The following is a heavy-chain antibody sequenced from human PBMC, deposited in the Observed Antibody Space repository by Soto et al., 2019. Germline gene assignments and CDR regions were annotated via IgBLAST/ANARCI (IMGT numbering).Heavy chain of an antibody. CDR1: GGSFRSYA. V-gene: IGHV1-69*11. Sequence: AVEVSCKACGGSFRSYAIRWVRQAPGQGLEWMGRIIPFIGTANYAQKFEGRGTITADGATRPAYMELTSLRSEDTAVDYVARVAMTTAPASYPQARHAWGQGPTVTAS. CDR2: IIPFIGTA. CDR3: ARVAMTTAPASYPQARHA. D-gene: IGHD4-4*01. J-gene: IGHJ6*02.